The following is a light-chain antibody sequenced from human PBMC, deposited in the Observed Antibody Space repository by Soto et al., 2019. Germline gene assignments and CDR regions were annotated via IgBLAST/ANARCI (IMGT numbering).Light chain of an antibody. CDR2: GAS. V-gene: IGKV3-20*01. CDR3: QHYGSSPA. CDR1: QSVSSSY. J-gene: IGKJ4*01. Sequence: EIVLTQSPGTLSLSPGERATLSCRASQSVSSSYLAWYQQKPGQAPRLLIYGASSRATGIPDRFSGSGSGTVFTLTISSLEPEVFAFYYCQHYGSSPAFGGGTKVEIK.